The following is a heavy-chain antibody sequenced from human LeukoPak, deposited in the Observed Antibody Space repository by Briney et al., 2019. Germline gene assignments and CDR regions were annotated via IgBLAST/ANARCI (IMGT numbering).Heavy chain of an antibody. J-gene: IGHJ3*02. V-gene: IGHV3-30*14. CDR2: ISYDGSNK. CDR1: GFTFSSYA. CDR3: AREHPRPSSGAFDI. Sequence: GGSLRLSCAASGFTFSSYAMHWVRQAPGKGLEWVAVISYDGSNKYYADSVKGRFTISRDNSKNTLYLQMNSLRAEDTAVYYCAREHPRPSSGAFDIWGQGTMVTVSS. D-gene: IGHD1-14*01.